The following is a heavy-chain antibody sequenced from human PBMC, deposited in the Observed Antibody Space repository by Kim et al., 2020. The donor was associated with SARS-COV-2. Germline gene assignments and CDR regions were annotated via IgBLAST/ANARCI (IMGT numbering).Heavy chain of an antibody. J-gene: IGHJ6*02. CDR3: ARGPYCSSTSCYLYYYYGMDV. CDR1: GGTFSSYA. V-gene: IGHV1-69*13. Sequence: SVKVSCKASGGTFSSYAISWVRQAPGQGLEWMGGIIPIFGTANYAQKFQGRVTITADESTSTAYMELSSLRSEDTAVYYCARGPYCSSTSCYLYYYYGMDVWGQGTTVTVSS. CDR2: IIPIFGTA. D-gene: IGHD2-2*01.